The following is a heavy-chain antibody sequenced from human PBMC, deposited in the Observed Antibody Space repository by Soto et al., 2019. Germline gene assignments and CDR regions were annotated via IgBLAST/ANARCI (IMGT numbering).Heavy chain of an antibody. V-gene: IGHV1-2*02. J-gene: IGHJ6*02. CDR1: GYTFTGYY. D-gene: IGHD6-13*01. CDR2: INPNSGGT. Sequence: ASVKVSCKASGYTFTGYYMQWVRQAPGQGLEWMGWINPNSGGTNYAQKFQGRVTMTRDTSISTAYMELSRLRSDDTAVYYCARDRSPGYSSSWYVLDYYYYYGMDVWGQGTTVTVSS. CDR3: ARDRSPGYSSSWYVLDYYYYYGMDV.